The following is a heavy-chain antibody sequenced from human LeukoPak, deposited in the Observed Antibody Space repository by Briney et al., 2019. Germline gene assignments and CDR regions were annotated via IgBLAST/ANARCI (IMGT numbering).Heavy chain of an antibody. V-gene: IGHV3-21*01. J-gene: IGHJ5*02. D-gene: IGHD4-23*01. Sequence: PGGSLRLSCAASGFTFSSYTMNWVRQGPGKGLEWVSSISRTNSYLYYADSVKGRFTISRDNAKNSLYLQMNSLRAEDTAVYYCARDPDGGANWFDPWGQGTLVTVSS. CDR3: ARDPDGGANWFDP. CDR2: ISRTNSYL. CDR1: GFTFSSYT.